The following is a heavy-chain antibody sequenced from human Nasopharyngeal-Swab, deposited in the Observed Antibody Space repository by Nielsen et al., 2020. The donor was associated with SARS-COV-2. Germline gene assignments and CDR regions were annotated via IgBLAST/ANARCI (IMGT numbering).Heavy chain of an antibody. V-gene: IGHV3-9*01. CDR2: ISWNSGSI. CDR1: GFTFDDYA. D-gene: IGHD1-26*01. Sequence: SLKISCVASGFTFDDYAMHWVRQAPGKGLEWVSGISWNSGSIGYADSVKGRFTISRDNAKNSLYLQMNSLRAEDTALYYCAKSVGGRFYYYGMDVWGQGTTVTVSS. CDR3: AKSVGGRFYYYGMDV. J-gene: IGHJ6*02.